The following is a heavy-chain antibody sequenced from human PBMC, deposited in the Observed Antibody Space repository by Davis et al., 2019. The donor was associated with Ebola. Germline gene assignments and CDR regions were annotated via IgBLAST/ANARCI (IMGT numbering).Heavy chain of an antibody. Sequence: GESLKISCAASGFTFSSYAMHWVRQAPGKGLEWVAVISYDGSNKYYADSVKGRFTISRDNSKNTLYLQMNSLRAEDTAMYYCAKDPGGHTGESDYWGQGTLVIVSS. CDR1: GFTFSSYA. V-gene: IGHV3-30-3*01. CDR2: ISYDGSNK. J-gene: IGHJ4*02. CDR3: AKDPGGHTGESDY. D-gene: IGHD2-8*02.